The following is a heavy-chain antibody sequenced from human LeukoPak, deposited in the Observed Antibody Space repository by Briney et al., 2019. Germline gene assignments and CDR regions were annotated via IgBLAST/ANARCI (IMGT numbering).Heavy chain of an antibody. CDR3: AKSTASKGYFYYGMDV. CDR2: IYPGDSDT. CDR1: GYNFPAYW. V-gene: IGHV5-51*01. D-gene: IGHD2-2*01. Sequence: GESPMISCKGSGYNFPAYWIAWVRQMPGKGLEWIGVIYPGDSDTRYSPSFQGQVTISADKSISTAYLQLSTLKASDTAMYYCAKSTASKGYFYYGMDVWGKGTTVIVSS. J-gene: IGHJ6*04.